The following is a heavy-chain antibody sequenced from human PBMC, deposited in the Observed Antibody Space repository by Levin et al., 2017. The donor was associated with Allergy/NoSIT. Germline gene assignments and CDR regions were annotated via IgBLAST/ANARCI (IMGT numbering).Heavy chain of an antibody. CDR1: GGSITSSKYH. CDR2: FYFSRNT. D-gene: IGHD2-15*01. J-gene: IGHJ5*02. V-gene: IGHV4-39*01. CDR3: ARHGGDCSCANCYSKYVDP. Sequence: SETLSLICSVSGGSITSSKYHWGWVRQSPGKGLEWIVSFYFSRNTYYNPSLKSRVTISVDTSQTQFSLMLTSLTAADTAVYYCARHGGDCSCANCYSKYVDPWGQGTLVTVSS.